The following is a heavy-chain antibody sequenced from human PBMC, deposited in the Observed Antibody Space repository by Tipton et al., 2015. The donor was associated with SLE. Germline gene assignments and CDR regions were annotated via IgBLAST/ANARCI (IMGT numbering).Heavy chain of an antibody. CDR1: GGSISSGDYY. Sequence: TLSLTCTVSGGSISSGDYYWSWIRQPPGKGLEWIGYIYYSGSTNYNPSLKSRVTISVDTSKNQFSLKLSSVTAADTAVYYCARDPPDNWFDPWGQGTLVTVSS. J-gene: IGHJ5*02. CDR3: ARDPPDNWFDP. CDR2: IYYSGST. V-gene: IGHV4-30-4*08.